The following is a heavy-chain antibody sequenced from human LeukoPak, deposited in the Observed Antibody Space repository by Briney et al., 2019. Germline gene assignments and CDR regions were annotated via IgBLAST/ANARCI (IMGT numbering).Heavy chain of an antibody. CDR1: GFTFSRYG. J-gene: IGHJ6*03. V-gene: IGHV3-30*02. Sequence: GGSLTLSCAASGFTFSRYGMYWVRQAPGKGLEWVAFIRYDGGNEDYADSVKGRFTISRDNSKKTLYLQMNSLRAEHTAVYYCAKAGRAMPRYYMDVWGKGTTVTISS. CDR3: AKAGRAMPRYYMDV. CDR2: IRYDGGNE. D-gene: IGHD2-2*01.